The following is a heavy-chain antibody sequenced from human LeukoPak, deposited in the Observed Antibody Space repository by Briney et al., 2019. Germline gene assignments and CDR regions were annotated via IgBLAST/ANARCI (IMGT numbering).Heavy chain of an antibody. D-gene: IGHD2-2*01. J-gene: IGHJ5*02. Sequence: SETLSLTCTVSGGSISSYYWSWIRQPPGKGLEWIGYIYYSGSTNYNPSLESRVTISVDTSKNQFSLKLSSVTAADTAVYYCAREFSSTSGENWFDPWGRGTLVTVSS. CDR3: AREFSSTSGENWFDP. CDR2: IYYSGST. V-gene: IGHV4-59*01. CDR1: GGSISSYY.